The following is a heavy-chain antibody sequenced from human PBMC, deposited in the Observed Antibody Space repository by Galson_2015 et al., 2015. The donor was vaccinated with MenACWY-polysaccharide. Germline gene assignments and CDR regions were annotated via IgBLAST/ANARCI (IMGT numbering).Heavy chain of an antibody. Sequence: QPGAAVKKPGESLKISCKASGYLFTSFAIGWVRQMPGEGLEWLGILYPCDSDVKYNPSFQGQVTFSADRSTNPAYLQCSSLKAADSVMYYCTRKDHGTGSMDVWGQGTTVTVSS. CDR1: GYLFTSFA. V-gene: IGHV5-51*01. CDR3: TRKDHGTGSMDV. D-gene: IGHD3-10*01. CDR2: LYPCDSDV. J-gene: IGHJ6*02.